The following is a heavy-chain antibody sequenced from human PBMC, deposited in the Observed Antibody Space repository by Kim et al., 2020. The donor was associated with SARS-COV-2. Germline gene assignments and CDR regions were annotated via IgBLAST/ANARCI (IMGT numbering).Heavy chain of an antibody. V-gene: IGHV1-2*02. CDR1: GYTFSDYP. J-gene: IGHJ4*02. D-gene: IGHD2-2*03. CDR2: INRKSGGT. Sequence: ASVKVSCKASGYTFSDYPIHWVRQAPGQGPEWMAWINRKSGGTEYSQMFQGRVTVTTDTSSSTAYMDLSGLMSDDTAVYYCATWIPVPAGRVPYWGQGTLVTVSS. CDR3: ATWIPVPAGRVPY.